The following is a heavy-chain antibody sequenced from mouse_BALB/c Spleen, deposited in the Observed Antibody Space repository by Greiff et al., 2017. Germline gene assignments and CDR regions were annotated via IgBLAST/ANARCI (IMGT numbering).Heavy chain of an antibody. V-gene: IGHV7-3*02. J-gene: IGHJ4*01. Sequence: EVQLVESGGGLVQPGGSLRLSCATSGFTFTDYYMSWVRQPPGKALEWLGFIRNKANGYTTEYSASVKGRFTISRDNSQSILYLQMNTLRAEDSATYYCARDGGSRYAMDYWGQGTSVTVSS. D-gene: IGHD1-1*02. CDR3: ARDGGSRYAMDY. CDR2: IRNKANGYTT. CDR1: GFTFTDYY.